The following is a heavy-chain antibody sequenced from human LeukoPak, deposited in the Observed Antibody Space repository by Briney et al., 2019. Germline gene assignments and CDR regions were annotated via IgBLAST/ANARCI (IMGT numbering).Heavy chain of an antibody. V-gene: IGHV4-59*01. Sequence: PSETLSLTRTVSGGSISSYYWSWIRQPPGKGLEWIGYIYYSGSTNYNPSLKSRVTISVDTSKNQFSLKLSSVTAADTAVYYCGRDSGSYHGGFDYWGQGTLVTVSS. D-gene: IGHD1-26*01. CDR3: GRDSGSYHGGFDY. J-gene: IGHJ4*02. CDR2: IYYSGST. CDR1: GGSISSYY.